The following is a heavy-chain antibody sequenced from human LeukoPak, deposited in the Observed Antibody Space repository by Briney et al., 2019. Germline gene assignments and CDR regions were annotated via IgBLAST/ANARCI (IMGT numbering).Heavy chain of an antibody. J-gene: IGHJ3*02. CDR1: GYTFTGYY. CDR2: IIPIFGIA. D-gene: IGHD2-2*01. Sequence: GASVRVSCKASGYTFTGYYMHWVRQAPGQGLEWMGGIIPIFGIANYAQKFQGRVTITTDESTSTAYMELSSLRSEDTAVYYCARGVGFIVVVPAAMIAFDIWGQGTMVTVSS. V-gene: IGHV1-69*05. CDR3: ARGVGFIVVVPAAMIAFDI.